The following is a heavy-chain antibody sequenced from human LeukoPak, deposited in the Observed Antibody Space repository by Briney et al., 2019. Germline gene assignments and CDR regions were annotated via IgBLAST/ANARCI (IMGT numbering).Heavy chain of an antibody. D-gene: IGHD3-3*01. CDR1: GFTFSSYD. J-gene: IGHJ4*02. V-gene: IGHV3-13*01. Sequence: GGSLRPSCAASGFTFSSYDMHWVRQATGKGLEWVSAIGTAGDTYYPGSVKGRFTISRENAKNSLYLQMNSLRAGDTAVYYCARYDFWSGYYDYWGQGTLVTVSS. CDR3: ARYDFWSGYYDY. CDR2: IGTAGDT.